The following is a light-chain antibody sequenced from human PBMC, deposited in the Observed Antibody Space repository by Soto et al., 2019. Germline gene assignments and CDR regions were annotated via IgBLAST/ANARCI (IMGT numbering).Light chain of an antibody. CDR1: QSVSYN. V-gene: IGKV3-15*01. J-gene: IGKJ5*01. Sequence: EILMTQSPATLSVSPGERATLSCRASQSVSYNLAWYQQKPGQAPRLLIYGASTRATGIPARFSGSGSGTEFTLTISSLQSEDFAVYYCLQYNNWPPPITFGQGTRLEI. CDR3: LQYNNWPPPIT. CDR2: GAS.